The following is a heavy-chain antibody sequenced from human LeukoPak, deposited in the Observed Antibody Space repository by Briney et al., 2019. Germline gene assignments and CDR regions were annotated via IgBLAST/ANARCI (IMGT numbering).Heavy chain of an antibody. V-gene: IGHV4-59*01. CDR1: SGSISSYY. J-gene: IGHJ4*02. D-gene: IGHD3-10*01. CDR3: AREITMVRGVRAFDY. Sequence: PSETLSLTCTVSSGSISSYYWSWIRQPPGKGLEWIGYIYYSGSTNYNPSLKSRVTISVDTSKNQFSLKLSSVTAADTAVYYCAREITMVRGVRAFDYWGQGTLVTVSS. CDR2: IYYSGST.